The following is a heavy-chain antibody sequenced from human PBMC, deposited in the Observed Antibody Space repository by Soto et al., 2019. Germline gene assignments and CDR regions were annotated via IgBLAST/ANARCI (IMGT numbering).Heavy chain of an antibody. D-gene: IGHD3-10*02. J-gene: IGHJ5*02. V-gene: IGHV4-39*01. Sequence: QVQLQESGPGLVKPSETLSLTCTVSGASIISSNYYWAWIRQPPGKGLEWIGSVDYGGNTYDHPSLRSRVALSGDTDNIKVSLKLSAVTAADTALYFCARHVRGAVTMNWFDPWGQGTPVTVS. CDR2: VDYGGNT. CDR3: ARHVRGAVTMNWFDP. CDR1: GASIISSNYY.